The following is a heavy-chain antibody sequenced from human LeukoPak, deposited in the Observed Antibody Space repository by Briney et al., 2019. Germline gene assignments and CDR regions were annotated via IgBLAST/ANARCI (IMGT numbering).Heavy chain of an antibody. J-gene: IGHJ6*02. V-gene: IGHV2-70*11. D-gene: IGHD5-24*01. CDR2: IDWDDGR. CDR3: ARSSRDHYYNYGMDV. CDR1: GFSLSTSGMC. Sequence: SGPTLVKLTQTLTLTCTFSGFSLSTSGMCVSWIRQPPGKALEWLARIDWDDGRYYNASLKARLTISKDTSKNQVVLTMTNMHPVDTATYYCARSSRDHYYNYGMDVWGQGTTVTVSS.